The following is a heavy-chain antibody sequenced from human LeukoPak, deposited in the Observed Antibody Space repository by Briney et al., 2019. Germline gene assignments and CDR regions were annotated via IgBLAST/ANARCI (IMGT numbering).Heavy chain of an antibody. J-gene: IGHJ4*02. V-gene: IGHV1-24*01. CDR2: FDPEDGET. CDR1: GYTLTELS. D-gene: IGHD3-16*02. Sequence: APVKVSCKVSGYTLTELSMHWVRQAPGKGLEWMGGFDPEDGETIYAQKFQGRVTMTEDTSTDTAYMELSSLRSEDTAVYYCATVPPFMITFGGVIAGFFGYWGQGTLSPSPQ. CDR3: ATVPPFMITFGGVIAGFFGY.